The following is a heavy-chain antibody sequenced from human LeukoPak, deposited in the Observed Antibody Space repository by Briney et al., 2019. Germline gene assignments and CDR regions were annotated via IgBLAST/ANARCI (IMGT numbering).Heavy chain of an antibody. J-gene: IGHJ4*02. CDR3: AKYLPGGAVSGAFGY. D-gene: IGHD6-19*01. V-gene: IGHV3-23*01. CDR1: GFTFSSYA. CDR2: ISDSGGNT. Sequence: GGSLRLSCAASGFTFSSYAMSWVRQAPGKGLERVSGISDSGGNTYYAASVKGRFTISRDNSKTTLYLQMNSLRGEDTAVYYCAKYLPGGAVSGAFGYWGQGTLVTVSS.